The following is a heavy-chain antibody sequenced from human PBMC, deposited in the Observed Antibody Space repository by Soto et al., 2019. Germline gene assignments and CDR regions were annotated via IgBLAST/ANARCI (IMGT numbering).Heavy chain of an antibody. J-gene: IGHJ4*02. CDR3: ARDSVGRYYDSSGYYWSGEWGFDY. CDR2: IIPIFGTA. V-gene: IGHV1-69*13. Sequence: SVKVSCKASGGTFSSYAISCVRQAPGQGLEWTGGIIPIFGTANYAQKFQGRVTITADESTSTAYMELSSLRSEDTAVYYCARDSVGRYYDSSGYYWSGEWGFDYWGQGTLVTVSS. CDR1: GGTFSSYA. D-gene: IGHD3-22*01.